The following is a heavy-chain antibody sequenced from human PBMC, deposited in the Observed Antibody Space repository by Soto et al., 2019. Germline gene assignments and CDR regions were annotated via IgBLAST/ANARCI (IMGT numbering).Heavy chain of an antibody. J-gene: IGHJ4*02. Sequence: QVQLVESGGGVVQPGRSLRLSCAASGFTFSSYGMHWVHQAPGKGLEWVAVIWYDGSNKYYADSVKGRFTISRDNSKNTLYLQMNSLRAEDTAVYYCARGQGVYCSGGSCYSGVYFDYWGQGTLVTVSS. CDR1: GFTFSSYG. D-gene: IGHD2-15*01. V-gene: IGHV3-33*01. CDR2: IWYDGSNK. CDR3: ARGQGVYCSGGSCYSGVYFDY.